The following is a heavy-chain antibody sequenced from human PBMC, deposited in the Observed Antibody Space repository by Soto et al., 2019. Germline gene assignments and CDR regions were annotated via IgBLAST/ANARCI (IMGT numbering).Heavy chain of an antibody. CDR2: ISAYNGNT. J-gene: IGHJ4*02. Sequence: ASVKVSFKASGYTFTSYGISWVRQAPGQGLEWMGWISAYNGNTNYAQKLQGRVTMTTDTSTSTAYMELRSLRSDDTAVYYCARDRPYYYGSDAFDYWGQGTLVTVSS. V-gene: IGHV1-18*01. D-gene: IGHD3-10*01. CDR1: GYTFTSYG. CDR3: ARDRPYYYGSDAFDY.